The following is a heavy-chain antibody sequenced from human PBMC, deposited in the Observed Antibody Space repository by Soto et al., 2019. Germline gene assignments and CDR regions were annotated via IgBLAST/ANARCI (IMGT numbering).Heavy chain of an antibody. CDR3: ASPHYDILTGYPPPFDY. V-gene: IGHV1-8*01. Sequence: ASVKVSCKASGYSFTSYDINWVHQATGKGLEWMGWMNPNSGNTGYAQKFQGRVTMTRNTSISTAYMELSNLRSEDTAVYYCASPHYDILTGYPPPFDYWGQGTLVTVSS. CDR2: MNPNSGNT. D-gene: IGHD3-9*01. CDR1: GYSFTSYD. J-gene: IGHJ4*02.